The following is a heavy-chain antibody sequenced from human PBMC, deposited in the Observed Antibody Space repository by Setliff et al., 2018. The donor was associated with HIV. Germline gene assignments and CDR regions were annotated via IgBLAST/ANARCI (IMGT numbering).Heavy chain of an antibody. CDR1: GGTFSSYA. J-gene: IGHJ4*02. CDR2: IIPIFGRA. D-gene: IGHD3-22*01. Sequence: SVKVSCKASGGTFSSYAISWVRQAPGQGLEWMGGIIPIFGRANSAQKFRGRVTITADESTSTAYMELSSLRSEDTAVYFCASRHYYDSSGYYSNWGQGTLVTVSS. CDR3: ASRHYYDSSGYYSN. V-gene: IGHV1-69*13.